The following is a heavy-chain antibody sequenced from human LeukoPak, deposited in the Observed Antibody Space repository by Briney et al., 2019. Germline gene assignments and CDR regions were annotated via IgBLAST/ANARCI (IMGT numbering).Heavy chain of an antibody. CDR2: INHSGST. CDR1: GGSFSGYY. V-gene: IGHV4-34*01. Sequence: PSETLSLTCAVYGGSFSGYYWSWIRQPPGKGLEWIGEINHSGSTNYNPSLKSRVTISVDTSKNQFSLKLSSVTAADTAVYYCARRSWYDDYWGQGTLVTVSS. CDR3: ARRSWYDDY. J-gene: IGHJ4*02. D-gene: IGHD6-13*01.